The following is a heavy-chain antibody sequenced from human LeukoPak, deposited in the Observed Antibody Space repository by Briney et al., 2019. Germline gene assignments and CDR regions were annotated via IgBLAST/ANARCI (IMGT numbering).Heavy chain of an antibody. CDR1: GYTFTSYD. V-gene: IGHV1-8*01. CDR2: MNPNSGNT. Sequence: GASVKVSCKASGYTFTSYDINWVRQATGQGLEWMGWMNPNSGNTGYAQKFQGRVTMTRNTSISTAYMELSSLRSGDTAVYYCARSRSYYYDSSGYSDYWGQGTLVTVSS. J-gene: IGHJ4*02. CDR3: ARSRSYYYDSSGYSDY. D-gene: IGHD3-22*01.